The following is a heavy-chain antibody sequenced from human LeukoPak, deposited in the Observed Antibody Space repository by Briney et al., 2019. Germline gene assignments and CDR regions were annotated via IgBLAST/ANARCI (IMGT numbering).Heavy chain of an antibody. J-gene: IGHJ4*02. Sequence: GESLKISCKGSGYRFAGYWIGWVRQMPGKGLEWMGIIYPSDSDTRYSPSFQGQVTISADKSISTAYLQWSSLKASDTAMYYCARGLNSSAWALGYWGQGTLVTVSS. D-gene: IGHD6-19*01. CDR1: GYRFAGYW. V-gene: IGHV5-51*01. CDR2: IYPSDSDT. CDR3: ARGLNSSAWALGY.